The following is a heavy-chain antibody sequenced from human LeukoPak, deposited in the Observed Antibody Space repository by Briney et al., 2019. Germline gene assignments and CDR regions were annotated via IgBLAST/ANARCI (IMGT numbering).Heavy chain of an antibody. V-gene: IGHV3-15*01. Sequence: SGGSLRLSCLTSGFTFVNASMSWVRQAPGKGLEWVGLMKSKPEGGTTFYAAPVKDRFSISRDDSRNTLYLQMNSLTIGDTGVYYCTTGNPWGQGTLVTVSS. CDR3: TTGNP. J-gene: IGHJ5*02. CDR2: MKSKPEGGTT. CDR1: GFTFVNAS.